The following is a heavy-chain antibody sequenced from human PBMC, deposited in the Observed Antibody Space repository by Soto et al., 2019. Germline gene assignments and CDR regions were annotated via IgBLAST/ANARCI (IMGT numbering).Heavy chain of an antibody. CDR2: IYSGGST. V-gene: IGHV3-66*01. Sequence: GGSLRLSCAASGFSVNNNYMSWVRQAPGKGLEWVSVIYSGGSTYYADSVKGRFTISRDNAKKTMSLQMNNLRAEDTAVYYCATWRGGYTYGLDHWGQGTPVTVSS. J-gene: IGHJ4*02. CDR1: GFSVNNNY. CDR3: ATWRGGYTYGLDH. D-gene: IGHD5-18*01.